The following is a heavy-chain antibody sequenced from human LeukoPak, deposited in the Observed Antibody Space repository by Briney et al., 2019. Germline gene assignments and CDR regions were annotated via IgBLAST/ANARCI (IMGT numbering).Heavy chain of an antibody. CDR2: IYTSGTT. D-gene: IGHD2-15*01. J-gene: IGHJ4*02. Sequence: PSDTLSLTCAVSGGSISSYYWSWIRQPAGKGLEWIGRIYTSGTTNYNPSLKSRVTMSVDTSKNQFSLNLNSVTAAVTAVYYCARTSPRAATLDYWGQGTLVTVSS. CDR1: GGSISSYY. CDR3: ARTSPRAATLDY. V-gene: IGHV4-4*07.